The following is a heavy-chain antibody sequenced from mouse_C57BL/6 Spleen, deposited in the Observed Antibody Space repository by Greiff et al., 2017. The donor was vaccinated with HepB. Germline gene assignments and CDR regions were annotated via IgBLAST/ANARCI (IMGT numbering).Heavy chain of an antibody. Sequence: VQLQQSDAELVKPGASVKISCKVSGYTFTDHTIHWMKQRPEQGLEWIGYIYTRDGSTKYNEKFKGKATLTADKSSSKAYMQLNSLKSEYSAFYFCVLTWEDYYAMDYWGQGTSVTVSS. J-gene: IGHJ4*01. V-gene: IGHV1-78*01. CDR3: VLTWEDYYAMDY. D-gene: IGHD4-1*01. CDR2: IYTRDGST. CDR1: GYTFTDHT.